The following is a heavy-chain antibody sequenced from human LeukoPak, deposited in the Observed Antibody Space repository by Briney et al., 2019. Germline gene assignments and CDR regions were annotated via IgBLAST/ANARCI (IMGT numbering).Heavy chain of an antibody. CDR3: ARDRDGPYYYGMNV. J-gene: IGHJ6*02. V-gene: IGHV4-4*07. D-gene: IGHD5-24*01. CDR1: GGSIRSYY. Sequence: PSETLSLTCTVSGGSIRSYYWSWIRQPAGKGLEWIGRIYTSGSTNYNPSLKSRVTMSVDTSKNQFSLKLSSVTAADTAMYYCARDRDGPYYYGMNVWGQGTTVTVSS. CDR2: IYTSGST.